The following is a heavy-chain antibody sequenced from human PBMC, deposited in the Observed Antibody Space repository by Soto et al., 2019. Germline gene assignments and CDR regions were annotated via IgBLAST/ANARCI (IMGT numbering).Heavy chain of an antibody. D-gene: IGHD3-22*01. Sequence: GGSLRLSCAASGFTFSSYGMHWVRQAPGKGLEWVAVISYDGSNKYYADSVKGRFTISRDNSKNTLYLQMNSLRAEDTAAYYCAKDRYDSSGYYGMDVWGQGTTVTVSS. V-gene: IGHV3-30*18. CDR3: AKDRYDSSGYYGMDV. CDR1: GFTFSSYG. CDR2: ISYDGSNK. J-gene: IGHJ6*02.